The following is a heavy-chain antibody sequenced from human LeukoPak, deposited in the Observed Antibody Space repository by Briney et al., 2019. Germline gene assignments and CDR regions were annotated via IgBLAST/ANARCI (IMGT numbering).Heavy chain of an antibody. CDR3: ARDSPRYCSGGSCYEYNWFDP. J-gene: IGHJ5*02. V-gene: IGHV4-30-4*01. CDR2: IYYSGST. Sequence: SETLSLTCTVSGGSISSGDYCWSWIRQPPGKGLEWIGYIYYSGSTYYNPSLKSRVTISVDTSKNQFSLKLSSVTAADTAVYYCARDSPRYCSGGSCYEYNWFDPWGQGTLVTVSS. D-gene: IGHD2-15*01. CDR1: GGSISSGDYC.